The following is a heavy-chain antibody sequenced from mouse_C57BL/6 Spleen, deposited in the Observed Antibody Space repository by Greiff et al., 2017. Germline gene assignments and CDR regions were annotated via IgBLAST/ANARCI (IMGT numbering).Heavy chain of an antibody. Sequence: QVQLQQPGTELVKPGASVKLSCKASGYTFTSYWMHWVKQRPGQGLEWIGTINPSNGGTNYNEKFKSKATLPIETSSSTAYMQLSSLTSEDSAVYYCASPAYYSNPYAMDYWGQGTSVTVSA. D-gene: IGHD2-5*01. J-gene: IGHJ4*01. CDR2: INPSNGGT. CDR1: GYTFTSYW. CDR3: ASPAYYSNPYAMDY. V-gene: IGHV1-53*01.